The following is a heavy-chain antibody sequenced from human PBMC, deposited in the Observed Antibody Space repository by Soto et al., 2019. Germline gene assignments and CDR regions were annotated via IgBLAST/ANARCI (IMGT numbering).Heavy chain of an antibody. V-gene: IGHV3-33*01. CDR1: GFTFSSYG. D-gene: IGHD2-8*01. J-gene: IGHJ3*02. CDR3: ARARGQDGSQWFAFYI. CDR2: IWYGGSNK. Sequence: QVQLVESGGGVVQPGRSLRLSCAASGFTFSSYGMHWVRQAPGKGLEWVAVIWYGGSNKYYADSVKGRFTISRDNSKNTLYLQMNSLRAEATAVNYGARARGQDGSQWFAFYIWGQGTMVTVSS.